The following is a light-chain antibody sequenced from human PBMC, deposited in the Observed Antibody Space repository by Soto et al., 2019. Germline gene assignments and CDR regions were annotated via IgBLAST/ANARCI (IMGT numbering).Light chain of an antibody. CDR3: QQYSNVWP. Sequence: DIQMTQSPSTLSASVGDRVTITCRASQSISSRLAWYQQKPGKAPRLLIYKASNLESGVPSRFSGRGSGTEFTLTISSLQPDDLATYYCQQYSNVWPFGQGTKVEIK. CDR1: QSISSR. J-gene: IGKJ1*01. V-gene: IGKV1-5*03. CDR2: KAS.